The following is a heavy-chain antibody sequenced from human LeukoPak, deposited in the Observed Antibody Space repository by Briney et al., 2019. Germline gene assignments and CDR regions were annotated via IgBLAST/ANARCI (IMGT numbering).Heavy chain of an antibody. CDR1: GGSVSISSYY. Sequence: SETLSLTCTVSGGSVSISSYYWGWIRQPPGKGLEWIGYIYYSGSTNYNPSLKSRVTISVDTSKNQFSLKLSSVTAADTAVYYCARTGYCSSTSCYSIGGWFDPWGQGTLVTVSS. CDR2: IYYSGST. J-gene: IGHJ5*02. CDR3: ARTGYCSSTSCYSIGGWFDP. D-gene: IGHD2-2*03. V-gene: IGHV4-61*01.